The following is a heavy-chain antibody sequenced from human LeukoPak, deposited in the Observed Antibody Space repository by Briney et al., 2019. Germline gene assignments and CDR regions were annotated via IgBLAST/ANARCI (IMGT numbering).Heavy chain of an antibody. J-gene: IGHJ4*02. CDR1: GYTFTSYY. D-gene: IGHD2-15*01. CDR3: ARDAHCSGGSCYLDY. CDR2: INPSGGST. V-gene: IGHV1-46*01. Sequence: GASVKVSCKASGYTFTSYYMHWVRQAPGQGLEWMGIINPSGGSTSYAQKFRGRVTMTRDTSTSTVYMELSSLRSEDTAVYYCARDAHCSGGSCYLDYWGQGTLVTVSS.